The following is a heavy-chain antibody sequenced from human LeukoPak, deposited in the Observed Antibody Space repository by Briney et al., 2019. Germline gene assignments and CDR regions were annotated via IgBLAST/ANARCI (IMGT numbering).Heavy chain of an antibody. CDR2: INHSGST. Sequence: SETLSLTCAVYGGSFSGYYWSWIRQPPGKGLEWIGEINHSGSTNYNHSLKSRVTISVDTSKNQFSLKLSSVTAADTAVYYCARRRSSGWYPYYYYYYGMDVWGQGTTVTVSS. D-gene: IGHD6-19*01. V-gene: IGHV4-34*01. J-gene: IGHJ6*02. CDR1: GGSFSGYY. CDR3: ARRRSSGWYPYYYYYYGMDV.